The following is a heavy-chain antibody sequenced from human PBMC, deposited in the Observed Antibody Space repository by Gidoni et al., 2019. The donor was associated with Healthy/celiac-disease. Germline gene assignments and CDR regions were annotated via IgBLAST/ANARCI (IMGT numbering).Heavy chain of an antibody. J-gene: IGHJ4*02. CDR3: ARVNSVAGTY. D-gene: IGHD6-19*01. Sequence: VQLVESGGGLVKPGGSLRLYCAASGFTFSRYSMNWVRQAPGKGMEWVAAISSSSSYIYYADSVKGRFTIAGDNAKNSLYLQMNSLRAEDTAVYYCARVNSVAGTYGGQGTLVTGSS. V-gene: IGHV3-21*01. CDR2: ISSSSSYI. CDR1: GFTFSRYS.